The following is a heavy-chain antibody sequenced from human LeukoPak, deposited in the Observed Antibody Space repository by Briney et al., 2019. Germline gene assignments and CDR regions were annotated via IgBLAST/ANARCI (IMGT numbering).Heavy chain of an antibody. CDR2: ISYDGSNK. CDR1: GFTFSSYG. V-gene: IGHV3-30*18. J-gene: IGHJ4*02. CDR3: AKASAMIVVVSKHFDY. Sequence: GGSLRLSCAASGFTFSSYGMHWVRQAPGKGLEWVALISYDGSNKYYADSVKGRFTISRDNSKNTLYLQMNSLRAEDMAVYYCAKASAMIVVVSKHFDYWGQGTLVTVSS. D-gene: IGHD3-22*01.